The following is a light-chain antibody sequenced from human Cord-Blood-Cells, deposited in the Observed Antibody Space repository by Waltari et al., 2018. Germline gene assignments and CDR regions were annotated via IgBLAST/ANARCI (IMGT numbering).Light chain of an antibody. V-gene: IGKV3-11*01. CDR1: QSVSSY. CDR3: QQRSNWPWT. Sequence: EIVLTQYTATLSLSPGERATLSCRASQSVSSYLAWYQQKPGQAPRLLIYDASNRATGIPARFSGSGSGTDFTLTISSLEPEDFAVYYCQQRSNWPWTFGQGTKVEIK. J-gene: IGKJ1*01. CDR2: DAS.